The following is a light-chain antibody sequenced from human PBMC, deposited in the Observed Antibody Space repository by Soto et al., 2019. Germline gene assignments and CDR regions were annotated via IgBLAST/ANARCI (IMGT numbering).Light chain of an antibody. CDR2: AAS. CDR1: QSVSSGF. Sequence: IVLTQSPGTLSLSPGERATLSCRTSQSVSSGFLVLYQQKPGQAPRLLIYAASNRATGIPDRFSGGGSGTDFTLTISRLEPEDFAVYYCQHFDSSSLTFGGGTKVEIK. J-gene: IGKJ4*01. CDR3: QHFDSSSLT. V-gene: IGKV3-20*01.